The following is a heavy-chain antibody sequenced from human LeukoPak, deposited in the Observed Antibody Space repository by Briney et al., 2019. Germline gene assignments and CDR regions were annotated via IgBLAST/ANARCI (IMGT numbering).Heavy chain of an antibody. CDR1: GYIFTAYN. CDR3: ARAAGGYSYFRDAFDI. V-gene: IGHV1-69*13. CDR2: IIPIFGTA. D-gene: IGHD5-18*01. Sequence: GASVKVSCKASGYIFTAYNIHWVRQAPGQRLEWMGGIIPIFGTANYAQKFQGRVTITADESTSTAYMELSSLRSEDTAVYYCARAAGGYSYFRDAFDIWGQGTMVTVSS. J-gene: IGHJ3*02.